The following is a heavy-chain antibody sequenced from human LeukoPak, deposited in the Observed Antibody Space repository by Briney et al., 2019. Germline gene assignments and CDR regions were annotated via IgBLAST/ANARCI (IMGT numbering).Heavy chain of an antibody. V-gene: IGHV1-8*01. CDR1: GYTFTSYD. D-gene: IGHD3-10*01. CDR2: MNPNSGNT. CDR3: ARREERYYYGSGSYYRYYYYYGMDV. J-gene: IGHJ6*02. Sequence: GASVKVSCKASGYTFTSYDINWVRQATGQGLEWMGWMNPNSGNTGHAQKFQGRVTMTRNTSISTAYMELSSLRSEDTAVYYCARREERYYYGSGSYYRYYYYYGMDVWGQGTTVTVSS.